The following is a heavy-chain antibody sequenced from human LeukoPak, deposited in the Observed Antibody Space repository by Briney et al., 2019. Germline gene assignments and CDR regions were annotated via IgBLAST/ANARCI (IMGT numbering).Heavy chain of an antibody. CDR3: ARVTSSGWYRNYFDY. D-gene: IGHD6-19*01. V-gene: IGHV3-20*04. J-gene: IGHJ4*02. CDR1: GFTFDDYG. Sequence: RPGGSLRLSCAASGFTFDDYGMSWVRQAPGKGLEWVSGINWNGGSTGYADSVKGRFTISRDNAKNSLYLQMNSLRAEETALYYCARVTSSGWYRNYFDYWGQGTLVTVSS. CDR2: INWNGGST.